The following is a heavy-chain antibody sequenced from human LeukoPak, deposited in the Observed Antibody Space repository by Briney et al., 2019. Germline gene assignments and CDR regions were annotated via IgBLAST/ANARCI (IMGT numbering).Heavy chain of an antibody. D-gene: IGHD3-9*01. CDR2: IWYDGSNK. V-gene: IGHV3-33*08. Sequence: PGGSLRLSCAASGFTFSSYSMNWVRQAPGKGLEWVAVIWYDGSNKYYADSVKGRFTISRDNSKNTLYLQMNSLRAEDTAVYYCARDLDDILTGYYYYYYGMDVWGQGTTVTVSS. J-gene: IGHJ6*02. CDR1: GFTFSSYS. CDR3: ARDLDDILTGYYYYYYGMDV.